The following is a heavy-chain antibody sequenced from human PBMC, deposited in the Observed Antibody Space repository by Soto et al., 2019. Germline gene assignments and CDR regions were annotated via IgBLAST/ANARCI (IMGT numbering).Heavy chain of an antibody. V-gene: IGHV4-30-4*01. CDR1: GDSISNGYYT. CDR2: IYNSVNT. D-gene: IGHD3-10*01. CDR3: ATGPSGDKVDY. J-gene: IGHJ4*02. Sequence: QVQLQESGPGLVEPSQTLSLTCTVSGDSISNGYYTWSWIRQPPGKDLEWIGHIYNSVNTSSNPSLKSRVTIPADTSKNQFSLKLSSVTAADTAVYYCATGPSGDKVDYWGQGTLVTVSS.